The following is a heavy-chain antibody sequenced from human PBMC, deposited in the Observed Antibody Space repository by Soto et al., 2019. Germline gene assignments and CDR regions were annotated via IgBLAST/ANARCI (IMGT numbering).Heavy chain of an antibody. V-gene: IGHV4-59*01. Sequence: SETLSLTCTVSGGSISSYYWSWIRQPPGKGLEWIGYIYYSGSTNYNPSLKSRVTISVDTSKNQFSLKLSSVTAADTAVYYCARVRSGYDYDAFDIWGQGTMVTV. J-gene: IGHJ3*02. CDR2: IYYSGST. CDR3: ARVRSGYDYDAFDI. D-gene: IGHD5-12*01. CDR1: GGSISSYY.